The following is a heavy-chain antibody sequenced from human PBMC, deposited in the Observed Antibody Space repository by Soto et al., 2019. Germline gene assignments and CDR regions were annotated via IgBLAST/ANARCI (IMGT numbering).Heavy chain of an antibody. J-gene: IGHJ6*02. V-gene: IGHV3-30-3*01. CDR2: ISYDGSNK. Sequence: GGSLRLSCAASGFTFSSYAMHWVRQAPGKGLEWVAVISYDGSNKYYADSVKGRFTISRDNSKNTLYLQMNSLRAEDTAVYYCARPTGARYYYSGMDGWGQGTTVSVSS. CDR1: GFTFSSYA. D-gene: IGHD4-17*01. CDR3: ARPTGARYYYSGMDG.